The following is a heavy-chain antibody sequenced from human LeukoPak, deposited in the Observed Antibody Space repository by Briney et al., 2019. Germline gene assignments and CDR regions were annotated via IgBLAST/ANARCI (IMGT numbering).Heavy chain of an antibody. CDR1: GYTFTSYD. CDR2: MNPNSGNT. Sequence: ASVKVSCKGSGYTFTSYDINWVRQATGQGLEWMGWMNPNSGNTGYAQKFQGRVTMTRNTSISTAYMELSSLRSEDTAVYYCARKLYCSSTSCYTFDPWGQGTLVTVSS. D-gene: IGHD2-2*02. J-gene: IGHJ5*02. CDR3: ARKLYCSSTSCYTFDP. V-gene: IGHV1-8*01.